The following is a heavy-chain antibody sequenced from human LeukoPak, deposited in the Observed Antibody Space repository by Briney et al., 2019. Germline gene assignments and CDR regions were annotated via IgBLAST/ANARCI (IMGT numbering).Heavy chain of an antibody. Sequence: GGSLRLSCAASGFTFSSYNMNWVRQAPGKGLEWVSYISSSSRTIYYADSVKGRSTISRDSAKNSLYLQMNSLRDEDTAVYYCARDSLPWELLPFYYWGHGTLGSVSS. CDR3: ARDSLPWELLPFYY. CDR2: ISSSSRTI. CDR1: GFTFSSYN. J-gene: IGHJ4*03. D-gene: IGHD1-26*01. V-gene: IGHV3-48*02.